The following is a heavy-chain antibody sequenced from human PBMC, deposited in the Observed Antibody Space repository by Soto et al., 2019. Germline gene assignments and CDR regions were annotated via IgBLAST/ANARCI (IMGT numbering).Heavy chain of an antibody. V-gene: IGHV3-30*18. CDR1: GFTFSSYG. Sequence: QVQLVESGGGVVQPGRSLRLSCAASGFTFSSYGMHWVRQAPGKGLEWVAVISYDGSNKYYADSVKGRFTISRDNSTNTLYLQMNSLRAEDTAVYYCAKSHWSSGGWFDYWGQGTLVTVSS. CDR2: ISYDGSNK. D-gene: IGHD2-15*01. J-gene: IGHJ4*02. CDR3: AKSHWSSGGWFDY.